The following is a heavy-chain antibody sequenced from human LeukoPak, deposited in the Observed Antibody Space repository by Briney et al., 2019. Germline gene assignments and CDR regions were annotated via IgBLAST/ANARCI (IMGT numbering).Heavy chain of an antibody. CDR1: AFTFSSYA. J-gene: IGHJ1*01. CDR2: ISGSGGGT. Sequence: PGGSLRLSCAASAFTFSSYAMSWVRQAPGKGLEWVSTISGSGGGTYYADSVKGRFTISRDNSKNTLSLQVSSLRAEDTAVYYCAKGLVGTEYFQHWGQGTLVTVSS. V-gene: IGHV3-23*01. CDR3: AKGLVGTEYFQH. D-gene: IGHD2-8*02.